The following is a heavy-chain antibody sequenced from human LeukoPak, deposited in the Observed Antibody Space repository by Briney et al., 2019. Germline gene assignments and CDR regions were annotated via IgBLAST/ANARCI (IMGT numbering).Heavy chain of an antibody. CDR2: ISHDGNNM. V-gene: IGHV3-30*09. CDR3: ARENYGDYYIDY. D-gene: IGHD4-17*01. J-gene: IGHJ4*02. CDR1: GFIFSTYT. Sequence: GGSLRLSCAASGFIFSTYTIFWVRQAPGKGLEWVAVISHDGNNMHYADSVKGRFAISRDNSRNTLYLQMSRLRVEDTAVYSCARENYGDYYIDYWGQGTLVAVSS.